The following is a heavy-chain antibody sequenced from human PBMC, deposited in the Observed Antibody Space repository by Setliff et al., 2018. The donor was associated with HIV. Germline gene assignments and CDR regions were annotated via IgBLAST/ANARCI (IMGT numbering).Heavy chain of an antibody. D-gene: IGHD1-26*01. Sequence: PGGSLRLSCAASGFTFSYYWMHWVRQAPGKGPVWVARIDANGRGTSYADSVKGRFTISRDNAKNMRYVQMNSLRAEDTAVYYCARGGVGSFDYWGQGTLVTVSS. V-gene: IGHV3-74*01. J-gene: IGHJ4*02. CDR2: IDANGRGT. CDR1: GFTFSYYW. CDR3: ARGGVGSFDY.